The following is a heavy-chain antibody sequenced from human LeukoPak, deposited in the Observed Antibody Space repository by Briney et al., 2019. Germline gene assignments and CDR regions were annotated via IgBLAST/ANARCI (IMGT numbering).Heavy chain of an antibody. Sequence: GGSLRLSCAASGFTFSSYAMSWVRQAPGKGLEWVSGIRDSGGRTYYADSVKGRFTISRDNSKNTLYLQMNSLRAEDTAVYYCAKKRGSTTSYGMDVWGQGTTVTVSS. J-gene: IGHJ6*02. V-gene: IGHV3-23*01. CDR2: IRDSGGRT. D-gene: IGHD2-2*01. CDR1: GFTFSSYA. CDR3: AKKRGSTTSYGMDV.